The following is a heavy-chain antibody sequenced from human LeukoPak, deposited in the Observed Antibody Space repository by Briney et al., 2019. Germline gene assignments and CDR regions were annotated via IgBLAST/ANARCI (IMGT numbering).Heavy chain of an antibody. Sequence: ASVKVSCKASGYTFTSYEINWVRQATGHGLEWMGWVNPNSGDTAYAQKFQGRITMTRSTSITTAYMELSGLRSEDTAVYYCARGLGSYDSSELTWPMISFWGQGTQVTVSS. CDR3: ARGLGSYDSSELTWPMISF. V-gene: IGHV1-8*01. D-gene: IGHD3-22*01. CDR1: GYTFTSYE. J-gene: IGHJ4*02. CDR2: VNPNSGDT.